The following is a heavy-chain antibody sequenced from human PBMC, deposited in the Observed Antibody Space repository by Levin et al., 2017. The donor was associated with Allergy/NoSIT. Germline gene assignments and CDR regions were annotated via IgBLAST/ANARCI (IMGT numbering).Heavy chain of an antibody. Sequence: GESLKISCAASGFTFSSYGMHWVRQAPGKGLEWVAVISYDGSNKYYADSVKGRFTISRDNSKNTLYLQMNSLRAEDTAVYYCAKEEFDSSSWLGDYYYYGMDVWGQGTTVTVSS. CDR2: ISYDGSNK. J-gene: IGHJ6*02. D-gene: IGHD6-13*01. V-gene: IGHV3-30*18. CDR1: GFTFSSYG. CDR3: AKEEFDSSSWLGDYYYYGMDV.